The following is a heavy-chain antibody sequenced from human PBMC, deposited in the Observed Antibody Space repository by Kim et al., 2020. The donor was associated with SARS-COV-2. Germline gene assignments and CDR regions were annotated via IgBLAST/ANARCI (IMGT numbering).Heavy chain of an antibody. CDR2: ISSSGDIT. CDR3: ARDWDIVAVPVPGLNYGLDV. D-gene: IGHD2-2*01. V-gene: IGHV3-48*02. J-gene: IGHJ6*02. Sequence: GGSLRLSCVASGFSFSAYGMNWVRQAPGKGLEWVAYISSSGDITYYGDSVRGRFTISRDDAKHSVLLQMHGLSDEDTAVYYCARDWDIVAVPVPGLNYGLDVWGQGTMVTVAS. CDR1: GFSFSAYG.